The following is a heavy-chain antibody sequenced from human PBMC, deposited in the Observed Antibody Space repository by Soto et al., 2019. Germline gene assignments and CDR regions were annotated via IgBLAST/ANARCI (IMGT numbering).Heavy chain of an antibody. D-gene: IGHD3-22*01. V-gene: IGHV3-30-3*01. CDR3: ARAPRVVITNYFDY. J-gene: IGHJ4*02. Sequence: GGSLRLSCAASGFTFSSYAMHWVRQAPGKGLEWVAVISYDGSNKYYADSVKGRFTISRDNSKNTLYLQMNSLRAEDTAVYYCARAPRVVITNYFDYWGQGTLVTVS. CDR2: ISYDGSNK. CDR1: GFTFSSYA.